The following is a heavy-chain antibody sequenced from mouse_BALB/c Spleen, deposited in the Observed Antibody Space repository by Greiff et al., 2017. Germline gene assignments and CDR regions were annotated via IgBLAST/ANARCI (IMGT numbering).Heavy chain of an antibody. J-gene: IGHJ4*01. CDR2: ISSGGSYT. CDR1: GFTFSSYA. CDR3: ARDDNWGMDY. D-gene: IGHD4-1*01. Sequence: DVHLVESGGGLVKPGGSLKLSCAASGFTFSSYAMSWVRQSPEKRLEWVAEISSGGSYTYYPDTVTGRFTISRDNAKNTLYLEMSSLRSEDTAMYYCARDDNWGMDYWGQGTSVTVSS. V-gene: IGHV5-9-4*01.